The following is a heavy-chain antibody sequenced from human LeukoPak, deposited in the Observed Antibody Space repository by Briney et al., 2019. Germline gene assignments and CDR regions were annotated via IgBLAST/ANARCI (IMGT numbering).Heavy chain of an antibody. CDR1: GGSFSGYY. CDR2: INHSGST. Sequence: SETLSLTCAVYGGSFSGYYWSRIRQPPGKGLEWIGEINHSGSTNYNPSLKSRVTISVDTSKNHFSLKLSSVTAADTAVYYCARSGYSYGLDYWGQGTLVTVSS. V-gene: IGHV4-34*01. D-gene: IGHD5-18*01. J-gene: IGHJ4*02. CDR3: ARSGYSYGLDY.